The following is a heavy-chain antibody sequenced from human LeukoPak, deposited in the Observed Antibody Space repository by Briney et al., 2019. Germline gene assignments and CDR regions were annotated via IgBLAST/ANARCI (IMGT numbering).Heavy chain of an antibody. CDR2: ISWNSGSI. CDR1: GFTFDDYA. V-gene: IGHV3-9*01. Sequence: PGRSLRLSCAASGFTFDDYAMHWVRQAPGKGLEWVSGISWNSGSIGYADSVKGRFTISRDNAKNSLYLQMNSLRVEDTALYYCAKDFCSGGSCYLFDYWGQGTLVTVSS. J-gene: IGHJ4*02. CDR3: AKDFCSGGSCYLFDY. D-gene: IGHD2-15*01.